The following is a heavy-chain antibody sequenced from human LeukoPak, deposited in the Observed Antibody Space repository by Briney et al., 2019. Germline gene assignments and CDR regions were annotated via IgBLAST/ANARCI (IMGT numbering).Heavy chain of an antibody. CDR1: GGSISSYY. CDR3: ARGTLYRGWSYYLDF. D-gene: IGHD6-19*01. V-gene: IGHV4-4*07. Sequence: SGTLSLTCTVSGGSISSYYWSWIRQPAGKGLEWIGRIYTSGSTNYNPSLKSRVTISVDMSKNHFSLRLRSVTAADTAMYYCARGTLYRGWSYYLDFWGQGSQVTVSS. CDR2: IYTSGST. J-gene: IGHJ4*02.